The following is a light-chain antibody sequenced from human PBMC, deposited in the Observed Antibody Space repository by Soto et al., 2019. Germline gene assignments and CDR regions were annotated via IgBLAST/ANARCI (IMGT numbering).Light chain of an antibody. V-gene: IGLV2-23*01. CDR3: CSYAGSSTDVV. CDR2: EGS. Sequence: QSALTQPASVSGSPGQSITISCTGTSRDVGSYNLVSWYQQHPGKAPKLMIYEGSKRPSGVSNRFSGSKSGNTASLTISGLQAEDEADYYCCSYAGSSTDVVFGGGTKVTVL. CDR1: SRDVGSYNL. J-gene: IGLJ2*01.